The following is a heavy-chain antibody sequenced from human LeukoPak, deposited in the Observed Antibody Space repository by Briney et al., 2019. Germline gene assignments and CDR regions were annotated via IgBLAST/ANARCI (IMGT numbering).Heavy chain of an antibody. CDR1: GGTFSSYA. CDR3: ARETKRHNGVCHT. J-gene: IGHJ5*02. CDR2: IIPIFGTA. Sequence: SVKVSCKASGGTFSSYAISWVRQAPGQGLEWMGRIIPIFGTANYAQRFQGRVTITTDESTSTAYMELSSLRSEDTAVYYCARETKRHNGVCHTWGQGTLVTVSS. V-gene: IGHV1-69*05. D-gene: IGHD2-8*01.